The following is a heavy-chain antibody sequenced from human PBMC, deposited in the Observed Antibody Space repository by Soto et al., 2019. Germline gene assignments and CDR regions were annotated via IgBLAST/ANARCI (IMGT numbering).Heavy chain of an antibody. J-gene: IGHJ4*02. Sequence: PGGSLRLSCAASGFTFSDHYMDWVRQAPGKGLEWVARSRDKAESHTTEYAASVTGRFTISRDDSKSSLYLQMNSLKTEDTAVYYCARAARLSHFDIWGQGNLVTVSS. D-gene: IGHD6-25*01. CDR3: ARAARLSHFDI. CDR2: SRDKAESHTT. CDR1: GFTFSDHY. V-gene: IGHV3-72*01.